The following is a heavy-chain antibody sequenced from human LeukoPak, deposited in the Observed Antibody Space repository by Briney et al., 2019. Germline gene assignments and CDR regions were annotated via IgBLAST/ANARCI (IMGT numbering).Heavy chain of an antibody. Sequence: ASVKVSCKASGSTFTRYYIHWVRQAPGQGPDWMGMINPSSGSTRFAQMFQDRVTMTRDTSTSAVYMELSSLTSEDTAMYYCAKDLSSGNYNLEYFQHWGQGTLVTVSS. V-gene: IGHV1-46*01. J-gene: IGHJ1*01. CDR3: AKDLSSGNYNLEYFQH. CDR1: GSTFTRYY. CDR2: INPSSGST. D-gene: IGHD1-26*01.